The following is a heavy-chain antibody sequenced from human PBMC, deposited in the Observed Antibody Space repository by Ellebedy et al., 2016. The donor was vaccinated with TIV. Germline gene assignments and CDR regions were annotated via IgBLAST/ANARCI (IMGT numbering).Heavy chain of an antibody. CDR2: INQDGSRI. Sequence: GESLKISCAASGFSFEDYYMSWIRHAPGKGLEWVANINQDGSRIYYVDSVKGRFTISRDNAKNSVYLRMNTLGVEDTAVYHCVRDGAYGDYSPGYYGMDVWGQGTTVTVSS. V-gene: IGHV3-7*03. D-gene: IGHD3-22*01. CDR3: VRDGAYGDYSPGYYGMDV. CDR1: GFSFEDYY. J-gene: IGHJ6*02.